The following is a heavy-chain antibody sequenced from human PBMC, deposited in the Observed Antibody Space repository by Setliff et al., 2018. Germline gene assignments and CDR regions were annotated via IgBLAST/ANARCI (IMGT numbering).Heavy chain of an antibody. CDR3: ARATASLPTTASDY. J-gene: IGHJ4*02. V-gene: IGHV3-23*01. CDR2: ISADGSSV. CDR1: GLTFDNYA. Sequence: GGSLRLSCAASGLTFDNYAFSWVRQAPGKGLEWISAISADGSSVYYARSVRGRFTVSRDNSNSTVSLQMNSLRTEDTAFYLCARATASLPTTASDYWGQGTLVTVSS. D-gene: IGHD2-21*02.